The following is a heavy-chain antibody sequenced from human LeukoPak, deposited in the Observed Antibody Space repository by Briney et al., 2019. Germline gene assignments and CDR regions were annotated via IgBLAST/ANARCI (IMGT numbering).Heavy chain of an antibody. CDR1: GFTFSTKS. Sequence: PWGSLRVSCAVSGFTFSTKSMNWVRQAPGKGLEWVSYITADSGTTYYADSVKGRFTISRDDAKNSLYLQMNSLRDEDTAVYYCASRDYFVRWGRGTLVTVSS. CDR3: ASRDYFVR. CDR2: ITADSGTT. V-gene: IGHV3-48*02. J-gene: IGHJ4*02.